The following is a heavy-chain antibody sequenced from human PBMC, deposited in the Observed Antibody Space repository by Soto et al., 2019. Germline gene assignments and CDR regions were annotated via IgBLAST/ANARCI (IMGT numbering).Heavy chain of an antibody. J-gene: IGHJ5*02. D-gene: IGHD6-13*01. CDR1: NGSISNFY. V-gene: IGHV4-4*07. CDR3: ARSSHKESWFDP. Sequence: QVQLQESGPGLVKPSETLSLTCTVSNGSISNFYWNWIRQSAGKGLEWIGRIHGSGSATYNPSLRSRVTMSVDTSKNQFSLKVISVTGADTAVYYCARSSHKESWFDPWGQGTLVTVSS. CDR2: IHGSGSA.